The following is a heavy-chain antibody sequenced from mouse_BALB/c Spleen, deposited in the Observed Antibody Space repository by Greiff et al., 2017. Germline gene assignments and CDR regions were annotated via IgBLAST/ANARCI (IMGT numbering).Heavy chain of an antibody. CDR1: GFSLTSYG. V-gene: IGHV2-2*02. D-gene: IGHD2-14*01. J-gene: IGHJ4*01. CDR2: IWSGGST. Sequence: VQLQQSGPGLVQPSQSLYITCTVSGFSLTSYGVHWVRQSPGKGLEWLGVIWSGGSTDYNAAFISRLSISKDNSKCQVFFKMNSMQANDTAIYYCARGEVRRVANYAIDYWGQGTSVTVSS. CDR3: ARGEVRRVANYAIDY.